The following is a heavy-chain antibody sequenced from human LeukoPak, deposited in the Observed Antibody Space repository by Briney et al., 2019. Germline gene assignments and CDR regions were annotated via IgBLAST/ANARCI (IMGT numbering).Heavy chain of an antibody. J-gene: IGHJ4*02. V-gene: IGHV3-30-3*01. CDR3: ARDDYPIAARPFDY. CDR2: ISYDGSNK. CDR1: GLTFSAYW. D-gene: IGHD6-6*01. Sequence: GGSLRLSCAASGLTFSAYWMNWVRQAPGKGLEWVAVISYDGSNKYYADSVKGRFTISRDNSKNTLYLQMNSLRAEDTAVYYCARDDYPIAARPFDYWGQGTLVTVSS.